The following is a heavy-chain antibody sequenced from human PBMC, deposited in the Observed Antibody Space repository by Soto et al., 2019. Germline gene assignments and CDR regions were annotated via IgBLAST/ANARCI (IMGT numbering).Heavy chain of an antibody. J-gene: IGHJ4*02. CDR2: IIPIFGTA. Sequence: SVKVSCKASVGTFCSYAISWVRQAPGQGLEWMGGIIPIFGTANYAQRFQGRVTITADESTSTAYMELSSLRSEDTAVYYCARDRPEYYYDSSVGYFDYWGQGTLVTVSS. D-gene: IGHD3-22*01. V-gene: IGHV1-69*13. CDR3: ARDRPEYYYDSSVGYFDY. CDR1: VGTFCSYA.